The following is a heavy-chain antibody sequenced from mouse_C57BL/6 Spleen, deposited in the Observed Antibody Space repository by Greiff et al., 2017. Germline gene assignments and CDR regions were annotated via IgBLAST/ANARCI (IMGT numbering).Heavy chain of an antibody. CDR3: ARDDYYGISLDD. J-gene: IGHJ2*01. D-gene: IGHD2-1*01. Sequence: EVQLQESEGGLVQPGSSMKLSCTASGFTFSDYYMAWVRQFPEQGLEWVANINYDGSSTYYLDSLKSRFIISRDNAKNILYLQMSSLNSEDTATYYCARDDYYGISLDDWGQGTTLSV. CDR2: INYDGSST. V-gene: IGHV5-16*01. CDR1: GFTFSDYY.